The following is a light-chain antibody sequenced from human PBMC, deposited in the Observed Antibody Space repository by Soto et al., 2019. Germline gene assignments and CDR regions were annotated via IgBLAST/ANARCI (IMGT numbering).Light chain of an antibody. Sequence: EIVLTQSPGTLSLSPGERATLSCRASQSVSSSYLAWYQQKPGQAPRLLIYGASSRATGIPDRFSGSGSGTDFLLTISRVEPEDFAVYSCQQYGSSPYTFGQGTKLEIK. V-gene: IGKV3-20*01. CDR3: QQYGSSPYT. CDR2: GAS. CDR1: QSVSSSY. J-gene: IGKJ2*01.